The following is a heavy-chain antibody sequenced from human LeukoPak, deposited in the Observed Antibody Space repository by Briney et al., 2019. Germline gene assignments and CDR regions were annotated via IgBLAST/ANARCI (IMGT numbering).Heavy chain of an antibody. J-gene: IGHJ4*02. CDR3: AKDRGYFDY. CDR2: ISYDGSNK. Sequence: SGGSLILSCAASGFTFSSYGMHWVRQAPGKGLEWVAVISYDGSNKYYADSVKGRFTISRDNSKNTLYLQMNSLRAEDTAVYYCAKDRGYFDYWGQGTLVTVSS. CDR1: GFTFSSYG. V-gene: IGHV3-30*18.